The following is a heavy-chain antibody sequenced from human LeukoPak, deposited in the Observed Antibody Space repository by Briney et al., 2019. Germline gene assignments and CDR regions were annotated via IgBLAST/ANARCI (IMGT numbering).Heavy chain of an antibody. CDR3: ARDSKDLLHAFDI. CDR1: GYTFTGYY. CDR2: INPNSGGT. Sequence: GASVKVSCKASGYTFTGYYMHWVRQAPGQGLEWMGWINPNSGGTNYAQKFQGWVTMTRDTSISTAYMELSRLRSDDTAVYYCARDSKDLLHAFDIWGQGTMVTVSS. D-gene: IGHD2-15*01. V-gene: IGHV1-2*04. J-gene: IGHJ3*02.